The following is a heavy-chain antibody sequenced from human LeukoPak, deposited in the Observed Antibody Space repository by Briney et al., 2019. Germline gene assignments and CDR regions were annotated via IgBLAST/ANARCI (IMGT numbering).Heavy chain of an antibody. J-gene: IGHJ2*01. CDR3: ARVFTYCSSTSCYSSWYFDL. CDR1: GGSISSYY. Sequence: SETLSLTCTVSGGSISSYYWSWIRQPAGKGLEWIGRIYTSGSTNYNPSLKSRVTMSVDTSKNQFSLKLSSVTAADTAVYYCARVFTYCSSTSCYSSWYFDLWGRGTLVTVSS. CDR2: IYTSGST. V-gene: IGHV4-4*07. D-gene: IGHD2-2*02.